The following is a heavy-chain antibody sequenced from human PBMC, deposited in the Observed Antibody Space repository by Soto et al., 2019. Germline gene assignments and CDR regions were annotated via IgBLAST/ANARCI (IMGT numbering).Heavy chain of an antibody. CDR2: IDSYGSST. V-gene: IGHV3-74*01. CDR3: ASPGVTAAMGGPYFYGIDV. CDR1: GFTFSRHW. D-gene: IGHD2-2*01. Sequence: EVQLVESGGGLVQPGGSLRLACAASGFTFSRHWMHWVRQAPGKGLVWVSRIDSYGSSTHYADSVKGRFTISRDNAKNTLYLQMNMLRAEDTAVYYCASPGVTAAMGGPYFYGIDVWGQGTTVTVSS. J-gene: IGHJ6*02.